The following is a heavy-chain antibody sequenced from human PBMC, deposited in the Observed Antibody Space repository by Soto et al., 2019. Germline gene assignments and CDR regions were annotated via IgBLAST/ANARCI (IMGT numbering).Heavy chain of an antibody. Sequence: QVQLVQSGAEVKKPGASVKVSCKASGYTFTSYDINWVRQATGQGLEWMGWMNPNSGNTGYAQKFQGRVTMTRNTSISTDYMELSSLRSEDTAVYYCARGSSYSSSWYMPEYFQHWGQGTLVTVSS. CDR3: ARGSSYSSSWYMPEYFQH. J-gene: IGHJ1*01. D-gene: IGHD6-13*01. CDR2: MNPNSGNT. CDR1: GYTFTSYD. V-gene: IGHV1-8*01.